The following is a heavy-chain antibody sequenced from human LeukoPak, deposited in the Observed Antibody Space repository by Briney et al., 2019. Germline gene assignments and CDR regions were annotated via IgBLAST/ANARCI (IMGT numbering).Heavy chain of an antibody. J-gene: IGHJ6*03. CDR1: GFTFSSYG. V-gene: IGHV3-30*02. D-gene: IGHD1-1*01. CDR3: AKGRSDDAQYYYYYMDV. CDR2: IRYDGSNK. Sequence: GGSLRLSCAASGFTFSSYGMHWVRQAPGKGLEWVAFIRYDGSNKYYADSVKGRFTISRDNSKNTLYLHVNSLRPEDTAVYYCAKGRSDDAQYYYYYMDVWGKGTTVTISS.